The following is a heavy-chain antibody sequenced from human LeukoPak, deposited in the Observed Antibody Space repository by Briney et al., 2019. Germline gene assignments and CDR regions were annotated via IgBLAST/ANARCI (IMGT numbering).Heavy chain of an antibody. CDR3: ATGRDPYKTGH. V-gene: IGHV4-59*03. Sequence: SETLSLTSTFSGGSFSPAHWSWIRQPPGKGLEWIGVICDNGNTDYNPSLKSRVTISVDTSKSQFSLKLSSLAAADTAVYYCATGRDPYKTGHWGQGTLVTVSS. CDR2: ICDNGNT. J-gene: IGHJ4*02. D-gene: IGHD5-24*01. CDR1: GGSFSPAH.